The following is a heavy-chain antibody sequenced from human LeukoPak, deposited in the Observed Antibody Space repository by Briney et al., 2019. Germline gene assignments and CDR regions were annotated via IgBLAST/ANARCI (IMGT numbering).Heavy chain of an antibody. Sequence: PQTLSLTCTVSGGSISSGDYYWSWIRQPPGKGLEWIGYIYYSGSTNYNPSLKSRVTISVDTSKNQFSLKLSSVTAADTAVYYCARTPGLRFLEWLSDSGYYYYGMDVWGQGTTVTVSS. V-gene: IGHV4-30-4*01. D-gene: IGHD3-3*01. CDR3: ARTPGLRFLEWLSDSGYYYYGMDV. CDR1: GGSISSGDYY. CDR2: IYYSGST. J-gene: IGHJ6*02.